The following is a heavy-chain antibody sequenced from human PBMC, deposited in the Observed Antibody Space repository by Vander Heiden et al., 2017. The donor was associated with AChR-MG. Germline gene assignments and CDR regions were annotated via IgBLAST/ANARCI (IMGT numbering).Heavy chain of an antibody. Sequence: QVQLVQSGAEVKKPGASVKVSCKASGSTFTGHYMHWVRQAHGQGLEWMGWINPNSGGTNYAQKFQGRVTMTRDTSISTAYMELSRLRSDDTAVYYCARAFSYGDYELYWGQGTLVTVSS. CDR2: INPNSGGT. J-gene: IGHJ4*02. CDR1: GSTFTGHY. V-gene: IGHV1-2*02. D-gene: IGHD4-17*01. CDR3: ARAFSYGDYELY.